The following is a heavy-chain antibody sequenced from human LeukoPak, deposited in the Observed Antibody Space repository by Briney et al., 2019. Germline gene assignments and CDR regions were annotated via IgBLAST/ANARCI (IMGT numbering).Heavy chain of an antibody. J-gene: IGHJ5*02. V-gene: IGHV3-23*01. Sequence: PGGSLRLSCAASGFTFSSYAMSWVRQAPGKGLEWVSAISGSGGSTYYADSVKGRFTISRDNSKNTLYLQMNSLRAEDTAVYYCAKDLAHSTVGAHRGDWFDPWGQGTLVTVSS. CDR3: AKDLAHSTVGAHRGDWFDP. CDR1: GFTFSSYA. CDR2: ISGSGGST. D-gene: IGHD1-26*01.